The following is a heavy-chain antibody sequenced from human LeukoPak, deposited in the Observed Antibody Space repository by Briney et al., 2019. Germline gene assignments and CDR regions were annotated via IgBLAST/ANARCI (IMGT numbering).Heavy chain of an antibody. CDR1: GFTFNNFW. D-gene: IGHD5-18*01. CDR2: IRHDGSDR. CDR3: ARKRGYNYGFGPYGMDV. J-gene: IGHJ6*02. V-gene: IGHV3-7*01. Sequence: GGSLRLSCVASGFTFNNFWMYWVRQAPGKGLEWVASIRHDGSDRYYVDSVKGRFTISRDNAKNSLYLQMNSLRAEDTAVYYCARKRGYNYGFGPYGMDVWGQGTSVTVSS.